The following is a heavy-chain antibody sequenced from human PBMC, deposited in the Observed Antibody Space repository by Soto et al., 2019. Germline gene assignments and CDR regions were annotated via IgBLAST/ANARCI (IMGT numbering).Heavy chain of an antibody. J-gene: IGHJ4*02. CDR1: GGTFSSYA. CDR3: AREGRDYYDSSGYMADY. Sequence: QVQLVQSGAEVKKPGSSVKVSCKASGGTFSSYAISWVRQAPGQGLEWMGGIIPIFGTANYAQKFQGRVTITADESTSKAYMELSSLRSEDTAVYYCAREGRDYYDSSGYMADYWGQGTLVTVSS. CDR2: IIPIFGTA. V-gene: IGHV1-69*12. D-gene: IGHD3-22*01.